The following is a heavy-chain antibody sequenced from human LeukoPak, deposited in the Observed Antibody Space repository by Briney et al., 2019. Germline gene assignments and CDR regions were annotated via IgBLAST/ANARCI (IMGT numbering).Heavy chain of an antibody. CDR1: GYTFTSYY. J-gene: IGHJ4*02. CDR3: ARRGGNYYDSSGPIDY. CDR2: INPSGGST. D-gene: IGHD3-22*01. V-gene: IGHV1-46*01. Sequence: GASVKVSCKASGYTFTSYYMHWVRQAPGQGLEWVGIINPSGGSTSYAQKFQGRVTMTRDTSTSTVYMELSSLRSEDTAVYYCARRGGNYYDSSGPIDYWGQGTLVTVSS.